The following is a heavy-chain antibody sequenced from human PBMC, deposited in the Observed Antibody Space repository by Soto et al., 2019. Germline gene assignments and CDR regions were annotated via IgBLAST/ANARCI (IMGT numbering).Heavy chain of an antibody. V-gene: IGHV4-59*01. D-gene: IGHD6-19*01. CDR2: MFYSGPT. CDR1: GGSISGYH. J-gene: IGHJ4*02. CDR3: ARITDPYSNGWCVFEY. Sequence: SETLSLTCPVSGGSISGYHWSWIRHPPGKGLEWSGNMFYSGPTNYNPSLEGQVTISKDTSKNQCSLKLTSVTAADTAVYYCARITDPYSNGWCVFEYWGQGTLVTVSS.